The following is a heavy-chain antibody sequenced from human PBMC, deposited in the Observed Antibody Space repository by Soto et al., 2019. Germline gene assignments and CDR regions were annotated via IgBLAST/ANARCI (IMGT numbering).Heavy chain of an antibody. CDR1: GFTFSSYW. D-gene: IGHD6-13*01. V-gene: IGHV3-7*01. Sequence: GGSLRLSCAASGFTFSSYWMSWVRQAPGKGLEWVANIKQDGSEKYYVDSVKGRFTISRDNAKNSLYLQMNSLRAEDTAVYYCASVAAAGIFYYYYYGMDVWGQGTTVTV. J-gene: IGHJ6*02. CDR2: IKQDGSEK. CDR3: ASVAAAGIFYYYYYGMDV.